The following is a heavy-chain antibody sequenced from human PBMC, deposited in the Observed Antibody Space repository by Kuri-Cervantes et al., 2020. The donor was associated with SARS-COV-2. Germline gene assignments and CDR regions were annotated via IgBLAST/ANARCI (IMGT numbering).Heavy chain of an antibody. CDR1: GYSFTSYW. CDR2: IYPGDSDT. J-gene: IGHJ4*02. Sequence: GGSLRLSCKGSGYSFTSYWIGWVRQMPGKGLEWMGIIYPGDSDTRYSPSFHGQVTISADKSISTAYLQWSSLKASDTAMYYCARPETAYYVGYWGQGTLVTVSS. CDR3: ARPETAYYVGY. V-gene: IGHV5-51*01. D-gene: IGHD3-10*02.